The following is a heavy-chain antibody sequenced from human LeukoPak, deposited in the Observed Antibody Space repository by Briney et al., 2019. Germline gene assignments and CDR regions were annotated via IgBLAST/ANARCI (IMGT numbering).Heavy chain of an antibody. J-gene: IGHJ4*02. CDR3: ARSIAVGGTARFDY. Sequence: GGSLRLSCAASDFIFSSYSMTWVRQRPGKGLEWVSFIRSCSTVTYYADSVKGRFTISRDNAKNSLYLQMNSLRVEDTAVYYCARSIAVGGTARFDYWGQGTLVIVSS. CDR1: DFIFSSYS. D-gene: IGHD6-19*01. V-gene: IGHV3-21*01. CDR2: IRSCSTVT.